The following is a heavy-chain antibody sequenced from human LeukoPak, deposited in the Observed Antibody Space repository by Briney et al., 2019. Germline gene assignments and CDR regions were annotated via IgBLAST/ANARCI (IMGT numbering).Heavy chain of an antibody. V-gene: IGHV5-51*01. D-gene: IGHD3-22*01. Sequence: GESLKISCKGSGYSFTSYWIGWVRQMPGKGLEWMGIIYPGVSDTRYSPSFQGQVTISADKSISTAYLQCSSLKASDTAMYYCARRRYYDSSGYYYFDYWGQGTLVTVSS. CDR2: IYPGVSDT. CDR1: GYSFTSYW. CDR3: ARRRYYDSSGYYYFDY. J-gene: IGHJ4*02.